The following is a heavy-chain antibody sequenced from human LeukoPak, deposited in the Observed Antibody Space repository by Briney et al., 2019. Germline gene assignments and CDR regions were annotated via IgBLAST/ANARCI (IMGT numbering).Heavy chain of an antibody. Sequence: SETLSLTCTVSGGSISSGGYYWSWIRQHPGKGLEWIGYIYYSGSTYYNPSLKSRVTISVDTSKNQFFLKLSSVTAADTAVYYCARLRTAAAGKVRWFDPWGQGTLVTVSS. V-gene: IGHV4-31*03. J-gene: IGHJ5*02. CDR3: ARLRTAAAGKVRWFDP. D-gene: IGHD6-13*01. CDR2: IYYSGST. CDR1: GGSISSGGYY.